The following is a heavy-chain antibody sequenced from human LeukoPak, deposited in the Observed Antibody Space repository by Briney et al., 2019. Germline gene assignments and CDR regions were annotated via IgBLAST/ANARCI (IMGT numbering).Heavy chain of an antibody. J-gene: IGHJ4*02. CDR3: ARDRGAAAGN. V-gene: IGHV3-53*01. CDR2: IYRGGST. CDR1: GVNVSNNY. Sequence: GGSLRLSCAASGVNVSNNYMSWVRQAPGKGLEWVSVIYRGGSTYYADSVKGRFTMSRDNSKNTVYLQMDSLRAEDTAVYYCARDRGAAAGNWGQGTLVTVSS. D-gene: IGHD6-13*01.